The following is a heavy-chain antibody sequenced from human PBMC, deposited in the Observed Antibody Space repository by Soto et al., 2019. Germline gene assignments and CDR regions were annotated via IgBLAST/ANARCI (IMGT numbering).Heavy chain of an antibody. V-gene: IGHV4-59*01. D-gene: IGHD6-13*01. J-gene: IGHJ6*02. Sequence: ETLSLTCTVSGGSISSYYWSWIRQPPGKGLEWIGYIYYSGSTNYNPSLKSRVTISVDTSKNQFSLKLSSVTAADTAVYYCARSRGSWLEYYYYGMDVWGQGTTVTGSS. CDR2: IYYSGST. CDR3: ARSRGSWLEYYYYGMDV. CDR1: GGSISSYY.